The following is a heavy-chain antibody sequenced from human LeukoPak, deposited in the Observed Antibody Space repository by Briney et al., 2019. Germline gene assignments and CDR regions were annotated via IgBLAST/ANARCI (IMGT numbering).Heavy chain of an antibody. CDR2: ISYDGSNK. D-gene: IGHD2/OR15-2a*01. V-gene: IGHV3-30-3*01. CDR3: ARDYLSY. J-gene: IGHJ4*02. CDR1: AFTFSSYA. Sequence: GGSLRLSCAASAFTFSSYAMHWVRQAPGKGLEWVAVISYDGSNKYYADSVKSGFTISRDNSKNTLYLQMNSLRAEDTAVYYCARDYLSYWGQGTLVTVSS.